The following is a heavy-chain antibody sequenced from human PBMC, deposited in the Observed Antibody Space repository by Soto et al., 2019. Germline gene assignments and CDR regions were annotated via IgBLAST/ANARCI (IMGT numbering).Heavy chain of an antibody. CDR3: ARGIATRPVFAFDV. CDR2: IYWSGDE. Sequence: GSGPTLVNPTQTLTLTCSFSGFSLTTSGVGVGWIRQPLGKALEWLAHIYWSGDEHYRPSLKSRLSITKDASKNQVVLTMTNMDPVDTATYYCARGIATRPVFAFDVWGQGTMVTVSS. D-gene: IGHD6-6*01. V-gene: IGHV2-5*01. CDR1: GFSLTTSGVG. J-gene: IGHJ3*01.